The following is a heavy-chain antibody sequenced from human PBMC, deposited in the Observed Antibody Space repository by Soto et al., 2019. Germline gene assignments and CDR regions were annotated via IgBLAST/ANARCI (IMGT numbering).Heavy chain of an antibody. CDR1: GFTFSSYG. CDR2: ISYDGSNK. CDR3: AKEIGYSSGWWLPNNYAFDI. D-gene: IGHD6-19*01. J-gene: IGHJ3*02. V-gene: IGHV3-30*18. Sequence: QVQLVESGGGVVQPGRSLRLSCAASGFTFSSYGMHWVRQAPGKGLEWVAVISYDGSNKYYADSVKGRFTISRDNSKNTLYLQMNSLRAEDTAVYYCAKEIGYSSGWWLPNNYAFDIWGQGTMVSVSS.